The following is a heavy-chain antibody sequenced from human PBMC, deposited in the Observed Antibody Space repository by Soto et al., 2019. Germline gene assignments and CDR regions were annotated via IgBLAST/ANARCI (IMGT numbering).Heavy chain of an antibody. V-gene: IGHV4-4*02. Sequence: LETLSLTCAVSGGSISRGVYYWSWVRKQPGKGLEWIGEIYHSGSTNFNPPLKNRVTISVDKSKNQFSLKLNSVTSADTAVYYCARVSGSYYYGMDVWGQGTTVTVSS. CDR1: GGSISRGVYY. J-gene: IGHJ6*02. CDR2: IYHSGST. CDR3: ARVSGSYYYGMDV.